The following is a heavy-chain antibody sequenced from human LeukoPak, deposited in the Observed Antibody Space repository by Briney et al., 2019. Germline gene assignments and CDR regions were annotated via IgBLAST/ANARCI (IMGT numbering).Heavy chain of an antibody. D-gene: IGHD3-10*01. J-gene: IGHJ5*02. CDR1: GFSFSNHG. V-gene: IGHV3-33*01. CDR2: IWDDGNNK. CDR3: ARDSYQDYYGRFDP. Sequence: GGSLRLSCAASGFSFSNHGMHWVRQAPGKRLEWVAVIWDDGNNKRYANSVNGRFTISRDNSENTLYLQMNGLTAEDTAMYYCARDSYQDYYGRFDPWGQGTLSSSPQ.